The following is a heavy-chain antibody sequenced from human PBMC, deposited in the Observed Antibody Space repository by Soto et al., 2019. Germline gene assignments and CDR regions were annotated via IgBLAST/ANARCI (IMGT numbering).Heavy chain of an antibody. CDR3: ARASYSSSNYFDY. D-gene: IGHD2-2*01. V-gene: IGHV4-31*03. J-gene: IGHJ4*02. CDR1: GGSISSGGYY. Sequence: SETLSLTCTVSGGSISSGGYYWSWIRQHPGKGLEWIGYIYYSGSTYYNPSLKSRVTISVDTSKNQFSLKLSSVTAADTAVYYCARASYSSSNYFDYWGQGTLVTVSS. CDR2: IYYSGST.